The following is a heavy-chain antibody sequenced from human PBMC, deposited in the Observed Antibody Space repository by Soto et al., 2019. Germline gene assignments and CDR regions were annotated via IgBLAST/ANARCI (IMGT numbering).Heavy chain of an antibody. J-gene: IGHJ4*02. CDR3: ARDSPPPRE. Sequence: QVQLVQSGAEVKKPGASVTVSCKASGYTFTSYHITCVRQAPGQGLEWMGWISAYNGNTNYAQKLQCRVNMTTDTATSTAYMELRSLRSDDTAVYYCARDSPPPREWGQGTLVTVSS. CDR2: ISAYNGNT. V-gene: IGHV1-18*01. CDR1: GYTFTSYH.